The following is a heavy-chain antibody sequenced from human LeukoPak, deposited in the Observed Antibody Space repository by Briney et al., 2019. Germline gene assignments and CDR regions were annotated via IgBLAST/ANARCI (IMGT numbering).Heavy chain of an antibody. CDR3: AAGSGYSSSWYKYYYYYGMDV. D-gene: IGHD6-13*01. J-gene: IGHJ6*02. V-gene: IGHV1-58*02. CDR1: GFTFTSSA. CDR2: IVVRSGNT. Sequence: ASVKVSCKASGFTFTSSAMQWVRQPRGQRLEWIGWIVVRSGNTNYAQKFQERVTITRDMSTSTAYMELSGLRSEDTAVYYCAAGSGYSSSWYKYYYYYGMDVWGQGTTVTVSS.